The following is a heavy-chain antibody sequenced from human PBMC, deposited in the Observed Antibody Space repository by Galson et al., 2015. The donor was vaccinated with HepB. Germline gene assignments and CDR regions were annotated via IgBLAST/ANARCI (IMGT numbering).Heavy chain of an antibody. CDR2: IYPGDSDT. Sequence: QSGAEVKKPEESLKISCKGSGYRFSSYWIAWVRQMPGKGLEWMGIIYPGDSDTRYSPSFQSKVTISADKSISTAYLQWRSLKASDSAMYYCARHGGYSTGWYITAIDYWGQGTPVTVPS. D-gene: IGHD6-13*01. CDR3: ARHGGYSTGWYITAIDY. V-gene: IGHV5-51*01. CDR1: GYRFSSYW. J-gene: IGHJ4*02.